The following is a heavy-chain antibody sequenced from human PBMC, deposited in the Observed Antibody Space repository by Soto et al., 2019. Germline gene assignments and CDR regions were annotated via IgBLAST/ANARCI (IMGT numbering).Heavy chain of an antibody. V-gene: IGHV1-69*13. D-gene: IGHD2-2*01. CDR2: IIPIFGTA. CDR1: GGTFSSYA. Sequence: ASVKVSCKASGGTFSSYAISWVRQAPGQGLEWMGGIIPIFGTANYEQKFQGRVTITADESTSTAYMELSSLRSEDTAVYYCARGRCSSTSCYFPWFDPWGQGTLVTVSS. CDR3: ARGRCSSTSCYFPWFDP. J-gene: IGHJ5*02.